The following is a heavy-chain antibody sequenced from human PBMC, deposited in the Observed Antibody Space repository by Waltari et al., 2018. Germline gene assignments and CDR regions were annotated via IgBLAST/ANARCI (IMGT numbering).Heavy chain of an antibody. V-gene: IGHV4-34*01. D-gene: IGHD1-26*01. J-gene: IGHJ4*02. CDR2: IKHRAST. Sequence: QVQLQQWGAGLLRPSETLSLTCAVYGGSFSGYYWSWIRQPPGKGLEWIVEIKHRASTNYNPSLKSRVTISVDTSKNQFSLKLSSVTAADTAVYYCARRGVGATIDYWGQGTLVTVSS. CDR1: GGSFSGYY. CDR3: ARRGVGATIDY.